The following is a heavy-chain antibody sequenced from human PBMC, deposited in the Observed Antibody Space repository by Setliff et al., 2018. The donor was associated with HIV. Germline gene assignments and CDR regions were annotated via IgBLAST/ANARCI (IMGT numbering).Heavy chain of an antibody. Sequence: GESLKISCKAVDYTFTTYWIGWVRQMPGEGLGWMGIIYPEDSNIKYNPSFQSQVTISADKSITTAYLEIHNLKASDTATYYCARRDGRSMNAFQIWGPGTMVTVSS. CDR1: DYTFTTYW. V-gene: IGHV5-51*01. D-gene: IGHD6-13*01. CDR3: ARRDGRSMNAFQI. J-gene: IGHJ3*01. CDR2: IYPEDSNI.